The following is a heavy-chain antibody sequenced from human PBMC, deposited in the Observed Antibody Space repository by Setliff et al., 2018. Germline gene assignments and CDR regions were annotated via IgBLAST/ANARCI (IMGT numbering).Heavy chain of an antibody. CDR1: GLTFADAW. D-gene: IGHD3-10*01. Sequence: GSLRLSCTASGLTFADAWMNWVRQAPGKGLEWVARVRSNSVGGTTEYGAPVKGRFTISRDDSKDTVYLQMNDLKTEDTGVYYCTGRTYGHQLGDYWGQGTLVTVPQ. CDR2: VRSNSVGGTT. CDR3: TGRTYGHQLGDY. J-gene: IGHJ4*02. V-gene: IGHV3-15*01.